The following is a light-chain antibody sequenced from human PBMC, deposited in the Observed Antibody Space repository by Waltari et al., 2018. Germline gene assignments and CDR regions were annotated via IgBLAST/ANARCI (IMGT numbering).Light chain of an antibody. CDR1: QSVISY. CDR2: DAS. V-gene: IGKV3-11*01. J-gene: IGKJ5*01. CDR3: QQRYNWPPIT. Sequence: GERATLSCRASQSVISYLAWYQQKPGQSPRLLIYDASNRATGIPARFSGSGSGTDFTLTISSLEPEDFAVYFCQQRYNWPPITFGQGTRLEIK.